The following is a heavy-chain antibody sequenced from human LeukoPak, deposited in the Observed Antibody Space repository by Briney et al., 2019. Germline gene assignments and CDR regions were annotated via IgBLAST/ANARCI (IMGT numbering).Heavy chain of an antibody. V-gene: IGHV4-34*01. D-gene: IGHD6-6*01. J-gene: IGHJ5*02. CDR3: ARSGSSSSQNWFDP. Sequence: PSETLSLTCAVYGGSFSGYYWSWIRQPPGKGLEWIGEINHSGSTNYNPPLKSRVTISVDTSKNQFSLKLSSVTAADTAVYYCARSGSSSSQNWFDPWGQGTLVTVSS. CDR2: INHSGST. CDR1: GGSFSGYY.